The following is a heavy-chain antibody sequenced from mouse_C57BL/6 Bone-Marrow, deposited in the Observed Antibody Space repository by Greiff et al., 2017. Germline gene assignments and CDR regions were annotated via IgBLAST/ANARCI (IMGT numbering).Heavy chain of an antibody. CDR3: ARLGLLLNYFDY. J-gene: IGHJ2*01. D-gene: IGHD2-3*01. Sequence: VKLQQSGAELVRPGTSVKVSCKASGYAFTNYLIEWVKQRPGQGLEWIGVINPGSGGTNYNEKFKGKATLTADKSSSTAYMQLSSLTSEDSAVYVCARLGLLLNYFDYWGQGTTLTVSS. CDR2: INPGSGGT. V-gene: IGHV1-54*01. CDR1: GYAFTNYL.